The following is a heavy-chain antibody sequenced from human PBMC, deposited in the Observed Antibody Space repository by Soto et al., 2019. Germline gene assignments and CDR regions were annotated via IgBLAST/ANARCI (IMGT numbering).Heavy chain of an antibody. D-gene: IGHD3-16*02. Sequence: QVKLQESGPGLVRPSETLSLTCTVSGDSLSTYYWSWIRQPAGERLEWIGRIHDTGRTNYNPSLKSRVTMSVDTSKNQFSLRVNSVTAADTAVYYCARESVSGTYRFDSWGQGTLVTVSS. V-gene: IGHV4-4*07. CDR1: GDSLSTYY. CDR2: IHDTGRT. CDR3: ARESVSGTYRFDS. J-gene: IGHJ4*02.